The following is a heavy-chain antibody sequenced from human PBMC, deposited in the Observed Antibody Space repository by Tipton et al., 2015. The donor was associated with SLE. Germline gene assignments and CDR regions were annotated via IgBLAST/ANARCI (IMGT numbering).Heavy chain of an antibody. CDR3: ARGHRVRGDPYFDY. CDR2: ISTSGST. V-gene: IGHV4-61*02. CDR1: GGSISSGSYY. Sequence: TLSLTCTVSGGSISSGSYYWSWIRQPAGKGLEWIGRISTSGSTNYNPSLKRRVTISVDTSKNQFSLKLSSVTAADTAVYYCARGHRVRGDPYFDYWGQGTLVPVSS. D-gene: IGHD3-10*01. J-gene: IGHJ4*02.